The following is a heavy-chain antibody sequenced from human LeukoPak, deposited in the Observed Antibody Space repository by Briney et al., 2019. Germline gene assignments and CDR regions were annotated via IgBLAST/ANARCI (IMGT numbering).Heavy chain of an antibody. Sequence: SETLSLTCTVSGGSISSSSYYWGWTRQPPGKGLEWIGSIYYSGSTYYNPSLKSRVTMSVDTSKNQFSLKLSSVTAADTAVYYCASWGAAAGTGGFDYWGQGTLVTVSS. D-gene: IGHD6-13*01. V-gene: IGHV4-39*07. CDR3: ASWGAAAGTGGFDY. CDR1: GGSISSSSYY. J-gene: IGHJ4*02. CDR2: IYYSGST.